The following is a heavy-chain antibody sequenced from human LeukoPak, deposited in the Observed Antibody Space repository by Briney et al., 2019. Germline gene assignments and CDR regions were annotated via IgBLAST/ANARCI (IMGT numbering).Heavy chain of an antibody. V-gene: IGHV1-8*03. D-gene: IGHD6-19*01. CDR2: MNPNSGYT. Sequence: GASVKVSCNASGYTFTTYDINRVRQATGQGLEWMGWMNPNSGYTGYAQKFQGRVTITRDTSISTAYMELSSLRSEDTAVYYCARVAGSIDYWGQGTLVTVSS. CDR1: GYTFTTYD. CDR3: ARVAGSIDY. J-gene: IGHJ4*02.